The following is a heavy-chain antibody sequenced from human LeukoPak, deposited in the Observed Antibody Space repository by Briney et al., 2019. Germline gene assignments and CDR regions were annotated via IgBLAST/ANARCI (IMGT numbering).Heavy chain of an antibody. CDR2: ISGSGGST. D-gene: IGHD6-13*01. J-gene: IGHJ6*02. V-gene: IGHV3-23*01. CDR1: GFTFSNYA. CDR3: AKDRVAAVGTPYYYYGMDV. Sequence: GGSLRLSCAASGFTFSNYAMSWVRQAPGKGLEWVSAISGSGGSTFYADSVRGRFTIHRDNSQNTLYLQVNSLRAEDTAVYYCAKDRVAAVGTPYYYYGMDVWGQGTTVTVSS.